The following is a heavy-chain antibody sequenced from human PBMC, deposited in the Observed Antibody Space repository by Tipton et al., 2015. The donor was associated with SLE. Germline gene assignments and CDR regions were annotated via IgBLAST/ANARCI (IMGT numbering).Heavy chain of an antibody. D-gene: IGHD2-2*01. J-gene: IGHJ4*02. Sequence: TLSLTCTVSGYSISSGYYWGWIRQPPGKGLEWIGEINHSGSTNYNPSLKRRVTISVDTSKNQFSLKLSSVTAADTAVYYCARGREVPWGYYFDYWGQGTLVTVSS. CDR2: INHSGST. CDR3: ARGREVPWGYYFDY. CDR1: GYSISSGYY. V-gene: IGHV4-38-2*02.